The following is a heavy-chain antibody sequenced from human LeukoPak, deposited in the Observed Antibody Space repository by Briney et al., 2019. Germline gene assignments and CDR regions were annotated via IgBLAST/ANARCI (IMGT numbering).Heavy chain of an antibody. V-gene: IGHV3-48*03. CDR1: GFTFSSYE. D-gene: IGHD3-3*01. CDR2: ISSSGSTI. CDR3: ARRVTIFGVVILHYYYYYYMDV. J-gene: IGHJ6*03. Sequence: AGGSLRLSCAASGFTFSSYEMNWVRQAPGKGLEWVSYISSSGSTIYYADSVKGRFTISRDNAKNSLYLQMNSLRAEDTAVYYCARRVTIFGVVILHYYYYYYMDVWGKGTTVTVSS.